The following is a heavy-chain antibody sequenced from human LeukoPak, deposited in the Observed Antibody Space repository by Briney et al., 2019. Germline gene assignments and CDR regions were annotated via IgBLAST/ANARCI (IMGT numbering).Heavy chain of an antibody. CDR2: INPSGGST. D-gene: IGHD1-26*01. CDR3: ARETSARYSGSYLGNYFDY. CDR1: GYTSTSYY. J-gene: IGHJ4*02. Sequence: ASVTVSCKASGYTSTSYYMHWVRQAPGQGLEWMGIINPSGGSTSYAQKFQGRVTMTRDTSTSTVYMELSSLGSEDTAVYYCARETSARYSGSYLGNYFDYWGQGTLVTVSS. V-gene: IGHV1-46*01.